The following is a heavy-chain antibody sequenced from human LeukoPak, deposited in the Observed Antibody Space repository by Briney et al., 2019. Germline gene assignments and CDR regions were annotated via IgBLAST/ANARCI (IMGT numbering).Heavy chain of an antibody. Sequence: GGSLRLSCAASGFTFGGSGMHWVRQAPGKGLEWVAFIRYDGSGKHYADSVKGRFTISRDNAKNSLYLQMNSLRAEDTAVYYCARVKLGMDYYYYMDVWGKGTTVTISS. D-gene: IGHD7-27*01. CDR1: GFTFGGSG. CDR3: ARVKLGMDYYYYMDV. V-gene: IGHV3-30*02. J-gene: IGHJ6*03. CDR2: IRYDGSGK.